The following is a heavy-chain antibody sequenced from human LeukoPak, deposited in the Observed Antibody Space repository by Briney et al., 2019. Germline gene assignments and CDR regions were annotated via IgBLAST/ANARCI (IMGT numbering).Heavy chain of an antibody. CDR2: ISYDGSNK. CDR3: ARDPQYDCDSSGLPFDY. J-gene: IGHJ4*02. D-gene: IGHD3-22*01. Sequence: GGSLRLSCAASGFTFSSYAMHWVRQAPGKGLEWVAVISYDGSNKYYADSVKGRFTISRDNSKNTLYLQMNSLRAEDTAVYYCARDPQYDCDSSGLPFDYWGQGTLVTVSS. V-gene: IGHV3-30*01. CDR1: GFTFSSYA.